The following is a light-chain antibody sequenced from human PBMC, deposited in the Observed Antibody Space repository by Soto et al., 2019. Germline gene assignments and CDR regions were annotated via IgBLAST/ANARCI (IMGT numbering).Light chain of an antibody. Sequence: EIVLTQSPGTPSLSPGERATLSCRASQSFSSGYLAWYHQKPGQTAWLLICGGSSRATGIPDRFSGSGSGTDFTLTIISLKSEEFAVYLCQQYYKWPFTIGPGTKVDIK. CDR1: QSFSSGY. CDR2: GGS. CDR3: QQYYKWPFT. J-gene: IGKJ3*01. V-gene: IGKV3-20*01.